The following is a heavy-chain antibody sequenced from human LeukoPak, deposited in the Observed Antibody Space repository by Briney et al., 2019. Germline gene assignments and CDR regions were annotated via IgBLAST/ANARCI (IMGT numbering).Heavy chain of an antibody. J-gene: IGHJ4*02. CDR3: ARDALGNYDTSGYLGY. D-gene: IGHD3-22*01. Sequence: GGSLRLSCAVSGLTVSYNYMSWVRQAPGKGLEWVSVIYSGGSTYYADSVKGRFTISRDNSKNTLFLQMNSLRAEDTAVYYCARDALGNYDTSGYLGYWGRGTLVTVSS. CDR1: GLTVSYNY. V-gene: IGHV3-53*01. CDR2: IYSGGST.